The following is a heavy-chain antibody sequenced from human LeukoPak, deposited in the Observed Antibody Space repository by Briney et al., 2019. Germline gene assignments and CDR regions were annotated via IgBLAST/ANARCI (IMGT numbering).Heavy chain of an antibody. CDR2: IYYSGST. D-gene: IGHD2-21*01. CDR1: GGSISSYY. V-gene: IGHV4-59*01. Sequence: SETLSLTCTVSGGSISSYYWSWVRQPPGKGLEWIGYIYYSGSTNYNPSLKSRVTISVDTSKNQFSLKLSSVTAADTAVYYCARRGGDRAFDIWGQGTMVTVSS. CDR3: ARRGGDRAFDI. J-gene: IGHJ3*02.